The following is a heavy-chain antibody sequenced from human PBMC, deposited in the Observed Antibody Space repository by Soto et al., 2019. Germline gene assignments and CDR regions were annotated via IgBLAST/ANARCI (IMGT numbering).Heavy chain of an antibody. CDR2: MRHSGGT. CDR3: AGVGRGTATTVVDAFDI. CDR1: GGFVSSGSYY. J-gene: IGHJ3*02. Sequence: QVQLQQWGAGLLKPSETLSLTCAVYGGFVSSGSYYWSWIRQPPGKGLEWIGEMRHSGGTHFNTSLKSGVTISGDTDENQFSLEMSSVAAADPALYYCAGVGRGTATTVVDAFDIWGPGTMVTVSS. V-gene: IGHV4-34*01. D-gene: IGHD1-1*01.